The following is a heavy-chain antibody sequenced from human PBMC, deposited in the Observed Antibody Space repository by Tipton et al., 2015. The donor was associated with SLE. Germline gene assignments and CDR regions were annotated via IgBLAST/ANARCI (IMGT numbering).Heavy chain of an antibody. CDR1: GGSISSAGYY. D-gene: IGHD2-15*01. CDR3: ARAGYLSPLDS. J-gene: IGHJ4*02. CDR2: IYYSGST. Sequence: TLSLTCTVSGGSISSAGYYWSWIRQHPGKGLEWIGYIYYSGSTYYNPSLKSRLTISVGTSKNQFSLKLRSVSAADTAVYYCARAGYLSPLDSWGQGTLVAVSS. V-gene: IGHV4-31*03.